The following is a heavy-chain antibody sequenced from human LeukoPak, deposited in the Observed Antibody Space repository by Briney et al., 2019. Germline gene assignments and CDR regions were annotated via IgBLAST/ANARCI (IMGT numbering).Heavy chain of an antibody. Sequence: GGSLRLSCAASGFTLSNYWMHWVRQGPGKGLVWVSRVSNDGSSTSYADSVRGRFTISRDNAKNTLYLQMNSLRAEDTAVYYCVGAAADTTPRPWGQGTMVSVSS. CDR1: GFTLSNYW. J-gene: IGHJ4*02. V-gene: IGHV3-74*01. CDR2: VSNDGSST. CDR3: VGAAADTTPRP. D-gene: IGHD6-13*01.